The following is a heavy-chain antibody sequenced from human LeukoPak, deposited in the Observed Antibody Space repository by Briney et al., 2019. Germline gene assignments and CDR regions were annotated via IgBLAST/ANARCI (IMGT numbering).Heavy chain of an antibody. Sequence: GGSLRLSCAASGFTFSSYGMHWVRQAPGKGLEWVAVISYDGSNKYYADSVKGRFTISRDNSKNTLYLQMNSLRAEDTAVYYCARGSLVPAAIDYYYGMDVWGQGTTVTVSS. D-gene: IGHD2-2*01. CDR1: GFTFSSYG. CDR3: ARGSLVPAAIDYYYGMDV. CDR2: ISYDGSNK. J-gene: IGHJ6*02. V-gene: IGHV3-30*03.